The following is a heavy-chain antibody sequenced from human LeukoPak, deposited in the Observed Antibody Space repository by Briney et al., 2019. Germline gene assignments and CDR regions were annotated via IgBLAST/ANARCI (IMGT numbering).Heavy chain of an antibody. V-gene: IGHV4-30-4*08. J-gene: IGHJ6*03. CDR3: ARDLVTTSGHMDV. Sequence: SETLSLTCTVSGGSISSGDYYWSWIRQPPGKGLEWIGYIYYSGSTYYNPSLKSRVTISVDTSKNQFSLKLSSVTAADTAVYYCARDLVTTSGHMDVWGKGTTVTVSS. CDR2: IYYSGST. CDR1: GGSISSGDYY. D-gene: IGHD4-23*01.